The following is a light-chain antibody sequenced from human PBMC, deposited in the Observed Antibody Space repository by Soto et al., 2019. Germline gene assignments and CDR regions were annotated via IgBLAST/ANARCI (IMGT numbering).Light chain of an antibody. J-gene: IGKJ2*01. CDR1: QSVSSRY. Sequence: EIVLTQSPGTLSLSPGERATLSCRASQSVSSRYLAWYQQKPGQAPRLLMYGASSRATGIPDRFSGSGSRTDCSLTISRLEAEDFAVYYCQEYGSSPPYTFGQGPKLEIK. CDR3: QEYGSSPPYT. CDR2: GAS. V-gene: IGKV3-20*01.